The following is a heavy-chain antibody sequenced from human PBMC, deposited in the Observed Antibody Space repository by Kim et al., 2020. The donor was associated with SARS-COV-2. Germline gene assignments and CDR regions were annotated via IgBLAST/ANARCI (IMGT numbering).Heavy chain of an antibody. Sequence: ASVKVSCKASGYTFTSYYMHWVRQAPGQGLEWMGIINPSGGSTSYAQKFQGRVTMTRDTSTSTVYMELSSLRSEDTAVYYCARLSSVVGATAGVGVDYWGQGTLVTVSS. CDR1: GYTFTSYY. CDR3: ARLSSVVGATAGVGVDY. D-gene: IGHD1-26*01. CDR2: INPSGGST. J-gene: IGHJ4*02. V-gene: IGHV1-46*01.